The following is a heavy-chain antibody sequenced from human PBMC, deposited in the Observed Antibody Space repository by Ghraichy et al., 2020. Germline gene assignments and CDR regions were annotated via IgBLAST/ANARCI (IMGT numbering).Heavy chain of an antibody. CDR2: ISSSGDYT. J-gene: IGHJ4*02. CDR1: GFPFSYSF. V-gene: IGHV3-11*06. D-gene: IGHD7-27*01. Sequence: GSLRLSCAASGFPFSYSFMTWIRQAPGKGREWVSFISSSGDYTRYADFVKGRFTISRDNAKGSLYLQMNNLGAEDTALYYFTNLHWGSPDYWGQGTLVTVSS. CDR3: TNLHWGSPDY.